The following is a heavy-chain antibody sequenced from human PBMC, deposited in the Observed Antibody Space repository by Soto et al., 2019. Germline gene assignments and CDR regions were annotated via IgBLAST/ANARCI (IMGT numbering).Heavy chain of an antibody. Sequence: SETLSLTCTVSGGSVSSGSYYWSWIRQPPGKGLEWIGYIYYSGSTNYNPSLKSRVTISVDTSKNQFSLKLSSVTAADTAVYYCARGHTRFLEFDPWGQGTLVTVSS. CDR3: ARGHTRFLEFDP. D-gene: IGHD3-3*01. CDR2: IYYSGST. V-gene: IGHV4-61*01. J-gene: IGHJ5*02. CDR1: GGSVSSGSYY.